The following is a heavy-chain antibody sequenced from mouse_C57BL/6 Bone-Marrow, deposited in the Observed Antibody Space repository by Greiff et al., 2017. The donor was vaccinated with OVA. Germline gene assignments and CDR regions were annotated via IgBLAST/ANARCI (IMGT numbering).Heavy chain of an antibody. V-gene: IGHV5-9-1*02. J-gene: IGHJ4*01. D-gene: IGHD2-1*01. CDR3: TRLLDAMDY. Sequence: EVMLVESGEGLVKPGGSLKLSCAASGFTFSSYAMSWVRQTPEKRLEWVAYITSGGDYIYYAETVKGRFTISRDNAMNTLYLQMSNLKSEDTAMYYCTRLLDAMDYWGQGTSVTVSS. CDR2: ITSGGDYI. CDR1: GFTFSSYA.